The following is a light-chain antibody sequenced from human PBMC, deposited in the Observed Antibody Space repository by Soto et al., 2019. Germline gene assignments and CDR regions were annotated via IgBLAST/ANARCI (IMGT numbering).Light chain of an antibody. J-gene: IGKJ1*01. CDR3: QQYNTWPGWT. V-gene: IGKV3-15*01. CDR2: GAS. CDR1: QSINSN. Sequence: EVVMTQSPAALSVSPGERATLSCRASQSINSNLAWYQQKPGQAPRLLIYGASTLATGIPARFSSAGSRTDFSLTISSLQSEDFAVYYCQQYNTWPGWTFGQGTKVEIK.